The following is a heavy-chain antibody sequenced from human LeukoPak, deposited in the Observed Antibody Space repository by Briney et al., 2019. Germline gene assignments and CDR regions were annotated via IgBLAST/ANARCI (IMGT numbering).Heavy chain of an antibody. V-gene: IGHV4-39*07. D-gene: IGHD6-13*01. Sequence: SETLSLTCTVSGGSISSSSYYWGWIRQPPGKGLEWIGSIYYSGSTYYNPSLKSRVTISVDTSKNQFSLKLSSVTAADTAVYYCARGYSSSWADYWGQGTLVTVSS. J-gene: IGHJ4*02. CDR2: IYYSGST. CDR3: ARGYSSSWADY. CDR1: GGSISSSSYY.